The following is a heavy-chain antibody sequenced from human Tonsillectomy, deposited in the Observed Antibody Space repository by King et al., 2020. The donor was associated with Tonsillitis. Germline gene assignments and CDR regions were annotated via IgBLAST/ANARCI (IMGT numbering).Heavy chain of an antibody. D-gene: IGHD2-8*01. V-gene: IGHV5-51*01. CDR2: IYPGDSAT. CDR3: ARNDFSNGGFRLDN. CDR1: GYKFPDYW. Sequence: VQLVESEAAVKKPGESLKISCQGSGYKFPDYWIGWVRQMPGKGLEWMGIIYPGDSATTYSPSFQGQVAISADKSSSTIFLQWSSLKASDTAIYYCARNDFSNGGFRLDNWGQGTLATAPS. J-gene: IGHJ4*02.